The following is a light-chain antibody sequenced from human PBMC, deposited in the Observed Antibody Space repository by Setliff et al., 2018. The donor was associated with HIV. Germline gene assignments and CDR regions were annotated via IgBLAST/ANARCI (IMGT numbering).Light chain of an antibody. J-gene: IGLJ1*01. V-gene: IGLV1-40*01. CDR1: SSNFGAGYD. CDR3: QSYDTTLSEYV. Sequence: QSVLTQPPSVSGAPGQRVTISCTGSSSNFGAGYDVSWYQQLPGTAPKVLIYGNSYRPSGVPDRFSGSKSGISASLAIAGLQAEDEADYYCQSYDTTLSEYVFGPGTKVTVL. CDR2: GNS.